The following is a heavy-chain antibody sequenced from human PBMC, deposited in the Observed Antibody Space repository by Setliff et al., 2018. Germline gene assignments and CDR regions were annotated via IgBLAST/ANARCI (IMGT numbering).Heavy chain of an antibody. CDR1: GYMFRSYG. J-gene: IGHJ4*02. V-gene: IGHV1-18*04. CDR3: ARINFYVSSGYYYAPDF. Sequence: ASVKVSCKASGYMFRSYGINWMRQAPGQGFEWMGWISACNDNAKSSQKFQDRITMTTDTSTNTASLEVRSLRSDDTAIYYCARINFYVSSGYYYAPDFWGQGTQVTVSS. CDR2: ISACNDNA. D-gene: IGHD3-22*01.